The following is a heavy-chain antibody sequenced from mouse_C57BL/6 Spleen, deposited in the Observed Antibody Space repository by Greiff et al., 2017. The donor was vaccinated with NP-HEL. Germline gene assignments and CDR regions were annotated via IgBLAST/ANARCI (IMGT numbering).Heavy chain of an antibody. CDR3: ARPSAVGAEDYAMDY. CDR2: IYPGDGDT. CDR1: GYAFSSSW. D-gene: IGHD1-1*01. Sequence: VQLQQSGPELVKPGASVKISCKASGYAFSSSWMNWVKQRPGKGLEWIGRIYPGDGDTNYNGKFKGKATLTADKSSSTAYMQLSSLTSEDSAVDFCARPSAVGAEDYAMDYWGQGTSVTVSS. V-gene: IGHV1-82*01. J-gene: IGHJ4*01.